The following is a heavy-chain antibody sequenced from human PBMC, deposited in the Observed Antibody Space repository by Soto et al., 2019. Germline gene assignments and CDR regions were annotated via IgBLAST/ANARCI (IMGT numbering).Heavy chain of an antibody. D-gene: IGHD1-7*01. J-gene: IGHJ3*01. CDR3: ARSLPGTYGAFDL. V-gene: IGHV3-74*01. CDR1: EFTFRSYW. Sequence: EVQLVDSGGGLVQPGGSQRLSCAASEFTFRSYWMHWVRQSPGQGLVWVSRISGDGSSTNYADSVKGRFTISRDNAKNTVYLQIDSLRAEDTAVYYCARSLPGTYGAFDLWGQGTMVTVSS. CDR2: ISGDGSST.